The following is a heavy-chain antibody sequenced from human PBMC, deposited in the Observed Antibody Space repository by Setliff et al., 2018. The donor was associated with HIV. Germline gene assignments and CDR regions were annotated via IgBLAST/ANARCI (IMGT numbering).Heavy chain of an antibody. J-gene: IGHJ4*02. V-gene: IGHV4-39*01. Sequence: PSETLSLTCTVSGGSVSDTSYYWGWIRQPPGKGLEWLANVYYSGGTYYNPSLNSRVTISVDTSRNQFSLKLSSVTAADTAVYYCARLSLSLVRGIINSGDRFFDYWGQGSLVTVSS. CDR2: VYYSGGT. CDR3: ARLSLSLVRGIINSGDRFFDY. D-gene: IGHD3-10*01. CDR1: GGSVSDTSYY.